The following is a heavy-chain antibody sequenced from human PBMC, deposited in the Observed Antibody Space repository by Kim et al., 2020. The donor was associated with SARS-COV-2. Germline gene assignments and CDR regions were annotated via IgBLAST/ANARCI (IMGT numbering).Heavy chain of an antibody. Sequence: SETLSLTCTVSGGSISSYYWSWIRQPPGKGLEWIGYIYYSGSTNYNPSLKSRVTISVDTSKNQFSLKLSSVTAADTAVYYCARTGYCSSTSCYRPSRNWFDPWGQGTLVTVSS. D-gene: IGHD2-2*01. V-gene: IGHV4-59*13. CDR1: GGSISSYY. CDR3: ARTGYCSSTSCYRPSRNWFDP. CDR2: IYYSGST. J-gene: IGHJ5*02.